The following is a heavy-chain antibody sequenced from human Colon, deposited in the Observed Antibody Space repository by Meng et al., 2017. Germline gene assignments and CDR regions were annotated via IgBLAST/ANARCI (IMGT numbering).Heavy chain of an antibody. CDR1: GFTFSTYG. J-gene: IGHJ4*02. Sequence: GESLKISCAASGFTFSTYGMHWVRQTPGKGLEWLAVISYDGSNKHYSDSVKGRFTISRDNSNNTVYLQMDSLRGDDTAIYFCATASDSTGWYPYDYWGQGTLVTVSS. D-gene: IGHD6-19*01. V-gene: IGHV3-30*03. CDR3: ATASDSTGWYPYDY. CDR2: ISYDGSNK.